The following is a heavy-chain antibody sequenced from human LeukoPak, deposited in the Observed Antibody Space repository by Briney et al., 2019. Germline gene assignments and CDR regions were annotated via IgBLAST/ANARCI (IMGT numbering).Heavy chain of an antibody. CDR2: ISSSSSYI. Sequence: GGSLRLSWAASGFTFSSYSMNWVRQAPGKGLEWVSSISSSSSYIYYADSVKGRFTISRDNAKNSLYLQMNSLRAEDTAVYYCAREYSSGWYGRGRPGVSDYWGQGTLVTVSS. CDR1: GFTFSSYS. D-gene: IGHD6-19*01. V-gene: IGHV3-21*01. CDR3: AREYSSGWYGRGRPGVSDY. J-gene: IGHJ4*02.